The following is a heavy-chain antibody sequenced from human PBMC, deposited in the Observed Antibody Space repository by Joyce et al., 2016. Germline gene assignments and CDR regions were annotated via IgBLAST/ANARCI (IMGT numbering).Heavy chain of an antibody. CDR3: ARASYTNGIFDY. Sequence: EVQLVESGGGLVKPGGSLRLSCAASGFTFSSYSMRWVRQAPEEGLEWVASVSSSSSYIKYTDSVKGRFTIARDNAKNSLYLQMNSLRVEETAVYYCARASYTNGIFDYWGQGTLVTVSS. CDR1: GFTFSSYS. V-gene: IGHV3-21*01. CDR2: VSSSSSYI. J-gene: IGHJ4*02. D-gene: IGHD2-8*01.